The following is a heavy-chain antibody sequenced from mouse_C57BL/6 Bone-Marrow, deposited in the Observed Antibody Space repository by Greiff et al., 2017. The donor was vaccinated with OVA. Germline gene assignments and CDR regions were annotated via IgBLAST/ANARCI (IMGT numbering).Heavy chain of an antibody. J-gene: IGHJ1*03. V-gene: IGHV1-52*01. CDR3: ARFYGSSYWYVEV. CDR1: GYTFTSYW. Sequence: QVQLQQPGAELVRPGSSVKLSCKASGYTFTSYWMHWVKQRPIQGLEWIGNIDPSDSETHYNQKFKDKATLTVDKSSSTAYMQLSSLTSEDSAVYYCARFYGSSYWYVEVWGTGTTVTVSS. D-gene: IGHD1-1*01. CDR2: IDPSDSET.